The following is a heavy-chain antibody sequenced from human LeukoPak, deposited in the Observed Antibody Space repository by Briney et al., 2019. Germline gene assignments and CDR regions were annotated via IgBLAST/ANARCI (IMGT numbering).Heavy chain of an antibody. Sequence: PGGSLRLSCAASGFTFSSYAMSWVRQAPGKGLEWVSAISGSGGSTYYADSVKGRFTISRDNSKNTLYLQMNSLRAEDTAVYYCAKDSSITIFGVVIGPPDYWGQGTLVTVSS. CDR1: GFTFSSYA. CDR2: ISGSGGST. J-gene: IGHJ4*02. CDR3: AKDSSITIFGVVIGPPDY. V-gene: IGHV3-23*01. D-gene: IGHD3-3*01.